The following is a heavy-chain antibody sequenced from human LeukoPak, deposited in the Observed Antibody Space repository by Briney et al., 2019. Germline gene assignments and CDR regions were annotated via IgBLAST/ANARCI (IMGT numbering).Heavy chain of an antibody. CDR2: INHSGST. CDR1: GFTFSSYA. V-gene: IGHV4-34*01. J-gene: IGHJ4*02. Sequence: PGGPLRLSCAASGFTFSSYAMSWVRQAPGKGLEWIGEINHSGSTNYNPSLKSRVTISVDTSKNQFSLKLSSVTAADTAVYYCARGGLYCSSTSCYRRRFDYWGQGTQVTVSS. CDR3: ARGGLYCSSTSCYRRRFDY. D-gene: IGHD2-2*01.